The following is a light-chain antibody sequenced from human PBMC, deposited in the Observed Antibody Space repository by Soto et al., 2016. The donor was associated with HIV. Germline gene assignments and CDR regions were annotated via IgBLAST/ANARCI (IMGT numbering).Light chain of an antibody. V-gene: IGKV1-5*03. CDR2: KAS. CDR1: QSISTY. Sequence: RVTITCRASQSISTYLAWYQQKPGKAPKLLIYKASSLNSGVPSRFSGSGSGTEFTLSINSLQPDDFATYFCQQSWTFGQGTKVEIK. J-gene: IGKJ1*01. CDR3: QQSWT.